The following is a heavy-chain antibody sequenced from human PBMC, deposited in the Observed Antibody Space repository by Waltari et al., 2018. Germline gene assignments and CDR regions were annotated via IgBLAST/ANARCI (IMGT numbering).Heavy chain of an antibody. CDR3: AKFVVPAAWNWFDP. D-gene: IGHD2-2*01. J-gene: IGHJ5*02. Sequence: QVQLVESGGGVVQPGGSLRLSCAASGFTFSSYGMHWVRQAPGKGLGGVAFIRYDGSNKYYADSVKGRFTISRDNSKNTLYLQMNSLRAEDTAVYYCAKFVVPAAWNWFDPWGQGTLVTVSS. V-gene: IGHV3-30*02. CDR1: GFTFSSYG. CDR2: IRYDGSNK.